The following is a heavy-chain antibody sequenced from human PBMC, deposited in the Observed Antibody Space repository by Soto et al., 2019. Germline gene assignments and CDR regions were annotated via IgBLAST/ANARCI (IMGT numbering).Heavy chain of an antibody. V-gene: IGHV3-30*18. CDR2: ISYGGSNK. D-gene: IGHD3-10*01. CDR1: GFTFSSYG. CDR3: AKERVVTYYYGSGSYYFDY. Sequence: PGGSLRLSCAASGFTFSSYGMHWVRQAPGKGLEWVAVISYGGSNKYYADSVKGRFTISRDNSKNTLYLQMNSLRAEDTAVYYCAKERVVTYYYGSGSYYFDYWGQGTLVTVSS. J-gene: IGHJ4*02.